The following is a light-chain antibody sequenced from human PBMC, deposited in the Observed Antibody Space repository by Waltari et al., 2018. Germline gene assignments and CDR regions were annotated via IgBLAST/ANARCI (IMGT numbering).Light chain of an antibody. V-gene: IGKV3-20*01. Sequence: EIVLTQSPGTLSLSPGDRATLSCRASQRVSSSYLAWYQQKPGRAPRRLIHGASSRATGIPDRFSDSGSGTDFTLTISRLEPEDFAVYYCLQYGTSPFTFGQGTKLEIK. J-gene: IGKJ2*01. CDR2: GAS. CDR3: LQYGTSPFT. CDR1: QRVSSSY.